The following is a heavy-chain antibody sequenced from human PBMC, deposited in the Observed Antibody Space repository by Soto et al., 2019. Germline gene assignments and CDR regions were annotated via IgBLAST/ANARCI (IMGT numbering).Heavy chain of an antibody. CDR2: INPSGGST. V-gene: IGHV1-46*01. CDR1: GYTFTSYY. J-gene: IGHJ6*02. CDR3: ARSSGADYYGMDV. Sequence: ASVKVSCKASGYTFTSYYMHWVRQAPGQGLEWMGIINPSGGSTSYAQKLQGRVTMTRDTSTSTVYMELSSLRSEDTAVYYCARSSGADYYGMDVWGQGTTVTVSS. D-gene: IGHD4-17*01.